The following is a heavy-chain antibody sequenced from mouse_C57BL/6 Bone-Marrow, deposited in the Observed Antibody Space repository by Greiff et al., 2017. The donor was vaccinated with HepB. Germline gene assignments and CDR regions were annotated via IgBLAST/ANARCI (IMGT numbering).Heavy chain of an antibody. D-gene: IGHD1-1*01. CDR1: GFNIKDYY. CDR3: TGGTSPYWYFDV. V-gene: IGHV14-1*01. CDR2: IDPEDGDT. Sequence: VQLQQSGAELVRPGASVKLSCTASGFNIKDYYMHWVKQRPEQGLEWIGRIDPEDGDTEYAPKFQGKATMTADTSSNTAYLQLSSLTSEDTALYYCTGGTSPYWYFDVSGTGTTVTVSS. J-gene: IGHJ1*03.